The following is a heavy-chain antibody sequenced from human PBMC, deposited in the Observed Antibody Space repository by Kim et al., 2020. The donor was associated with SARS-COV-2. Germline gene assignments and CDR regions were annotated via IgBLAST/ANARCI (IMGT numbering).Heavy chain of an antibody. Sequence: ASVKVSCKASGYTFTSYDINWVRQPTGQGLEWMGWMNPNSGNTGYAQKFQGRVTMTRNTSISTAYMELSSLRSEDTAVYYCARYRGVRGVITYYYYYYGMDVWGQGTTVTVSS. CDR1: GYTFTSYD. V-gene: IGHV1-8*01. CDR3: ARYRGVRGVITYYYYYYGMDV. CDR2: MNPNSGNT. D-gene: IGHD3-10*01. J-gene: IGHJ6*02.